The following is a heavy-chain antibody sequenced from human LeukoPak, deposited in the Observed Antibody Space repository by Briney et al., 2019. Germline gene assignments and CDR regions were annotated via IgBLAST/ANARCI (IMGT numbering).Heavy chain of an antibody. CDR3: AKDGPYSSGWYGNGFDY. CDR2: ISGSGGST. CDR1: GFTFSSYS. D-gene: IGHD6-19*01. V-gene: IGHV3-23*01. Sequence: GGSLRLSCAASGFTFSSYSMRWVRQAPGKGLEWVSAISGSGGSTYYADSVKGRFTISRDNSKNTLYLQMNSLRAEDTAVYYCAKDGPYSSGWYGNGFDYWGQGTLVTVSS. J-gene: IGHJ4*02.